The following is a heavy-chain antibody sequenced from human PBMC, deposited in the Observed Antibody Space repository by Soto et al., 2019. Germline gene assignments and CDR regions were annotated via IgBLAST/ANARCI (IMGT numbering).Heavy chain of an antibody. CDR3: ARGGYSPPEDY. CDR1: GGTFSSYA. V-gene: IGHV1-69*01. CDR2: IIPIFGTA. J-gene: IGHJ4*02. D-gene: IGHD5-18*01. Sequence: QVQLVQSGAEVKKPGSSVKVSCKASGGTFSSYAISWVRQAPGQGLEWMGGIIPIFGTANYAQKFQGRVTITADESTSTAYMELXSXXXXXXXXXXCARGGYSPPEDYWGQXTLVXX.